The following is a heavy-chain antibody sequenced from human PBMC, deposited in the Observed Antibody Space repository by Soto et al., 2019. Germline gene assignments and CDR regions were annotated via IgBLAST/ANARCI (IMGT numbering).Heavy chain of an antibody. V-gene: IGHV4-31*03. CDR3: ARVPRGVADYFDY. D-gene: IGHD3-10*01. CDR1: GGSISSGGYY. J-gene: IGHJ4*02. CDR2: IYYSGST. Sequence: QVQLQESGPGLVKPSQTLSLTCTVSGGSISSGGYYWSWIRQHPGQGMEWIGYIYYSGSTYYNPSLRSRVTISVDTSKNQFSLKLSSVTAADTAVYYCARVPRGVADYFDYWGQGTLVTVSS.